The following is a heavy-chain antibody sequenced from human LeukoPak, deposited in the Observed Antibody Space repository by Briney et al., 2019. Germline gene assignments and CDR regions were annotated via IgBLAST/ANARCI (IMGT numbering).Heavy chain of an antibody. CDR2: ISSSGSTI. CDR3: ARDILTGYYNDYYYGMDV. D-gene: IGHD3-9*01. CDR1: GFTFSDYY. Sequence: PGGSLRLSCAASGFTFSDYYMSWIRQAPGKGLEWVSYISSSGSTIYYADSVKGRFTISRDNAKNSLYLQMNSLRAEDTAVYYCARDILTGYYNDYYYGMDVWGQGTMVTVSS. J-gene: IGHJ6*02. V-gene: IGHV3-11*01.